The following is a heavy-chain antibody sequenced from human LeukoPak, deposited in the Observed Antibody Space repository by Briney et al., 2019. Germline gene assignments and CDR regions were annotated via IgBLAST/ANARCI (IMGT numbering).Heavy chain of an antibody. CDR1: GYKINTYD. CDR3: ARVDSGRYYGHDY. D-gene: IGHD1-26*01. J-gene: IGHJ4*02. Sequence: ASVKVSCNSSGYKINTYDISWLRQAPGPGLEWMGWTSVYNGNTDYAQKFQGRVTMTTDTSASTTYMELRSLRSDDTAIYYCARVDSGRYYGHDYWGQGTLVTVTS. V-gene: IGHV1-18*01. CDR2: TSVYNGNT.